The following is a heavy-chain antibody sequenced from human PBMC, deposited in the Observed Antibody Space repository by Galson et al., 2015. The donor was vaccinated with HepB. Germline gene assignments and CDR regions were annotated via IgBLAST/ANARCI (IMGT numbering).Heavy chain of an antibody. Sequence: SLRLSCAASGFNFSSYEVIWVRQALGRGLEWVSYIGPSVSTIYYADSVKGRFTISRDNAKNSLYLQMNNLRGEDTAVYYCAREARGYNYGFGWLDPWGQGTLVTVSS. CDR3: AREARGYNYGFGWLDP. CDR1: GFNFSSYE. J-gene: IGHJ5*02. CDR2: IGPSVSTI. D-gene: IGHD5-18*01. V-gene: IGHV3-48*03.